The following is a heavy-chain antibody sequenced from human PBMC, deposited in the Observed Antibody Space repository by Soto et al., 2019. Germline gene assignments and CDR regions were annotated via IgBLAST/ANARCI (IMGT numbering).Heavy chain of an antibody. D-gene: IGHD3-10*01. J-gene: IGHJ4*02. V-gene: IGHV1-18*01. CDR3: ARDRAFSYGSGTPEGN. CDR1: GYTFTDYG. CDR2: ISGHNGKT. Sequence: QVQLVQSGPEVKKPGASVKVSCKTSGYTFTDYGITWVRQSPRQGLEWMGWISGHNGKTNYAQKFQDRVTMTTDTSTSTAYMELRSLTSDDTAMYYCARDRAFSYGSGTPEGNWGQGPLVTVSS.